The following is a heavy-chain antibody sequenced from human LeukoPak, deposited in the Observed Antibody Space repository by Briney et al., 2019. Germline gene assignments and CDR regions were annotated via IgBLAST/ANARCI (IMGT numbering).Heavy chain of an antibody. CDR1: GGSISSSIYY. CDR3: ASVPQRQQLFVSRLTYYYGMDV. Sequence: PSETLSLTCTVSGGSISSSIYYWGWIRQPPGKGLEWIGSIYYSGSTYYNPSLKSRVTISVDTSKNQFPLKLSSVTAADTAVYYCASVPQRQQLFVSRLTYYYGMDVRGQGTTVTVSS. V-gene: IGHV4-39*01. J-gene: IGHJ6*02. D-gene: IGHD6-13*01. CDR2: IYYSGST.